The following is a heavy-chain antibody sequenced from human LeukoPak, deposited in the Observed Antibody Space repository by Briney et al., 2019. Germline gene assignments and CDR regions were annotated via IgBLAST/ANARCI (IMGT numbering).Heavy chain of an antibody. CDR2: INHSGST. Sequence: ATLSLTCAVSGGSFSGYYRSWIRQPPGKGLEWIGEINHSGSTNYNPSLQGRVTISLDTSKNQFSLQLSSVTAADTAVYYCARGRQQLVRSRSWNWFDPWGQGTLVTVSS. CDR1: GGSFSGYY. CDR3: ARGRQQLVRSRSWNWFDP. D-gene: IGHD6-13*01. V-gene: IGHV4-34*01. J-gene: IGHJ5*02.